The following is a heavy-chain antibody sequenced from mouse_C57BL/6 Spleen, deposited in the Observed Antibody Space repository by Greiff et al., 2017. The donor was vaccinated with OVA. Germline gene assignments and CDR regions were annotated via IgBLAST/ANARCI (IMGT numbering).Heavy chain of an antibody. V-gene: IGHV1-22*01. D-gene: IGHD1-1*01. CDR2: INPNNGGT. CDR3: TRGDYYYGSSFAMDY. Sequence: EVQLQQSGPELVKPGASVKMSCKASGYTFTDYNMHWVKQSHGKSLEWIGYINPNNGGTSYNQKFKGKATLTVNKSSNPVYLELRSLTAEESAVYYGTRGDYYYGSSFAMDYWGQGTSVTVSS. J-gene: IGHJ4*01. CDR1: GYTFTDYN.